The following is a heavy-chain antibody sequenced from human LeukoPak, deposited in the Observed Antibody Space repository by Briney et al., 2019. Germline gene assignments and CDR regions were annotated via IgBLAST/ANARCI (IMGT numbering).Heavy chain of an antibody. Sequence: KNGESLKISCKSSGYSFTNYWIGWVRQMPGKGLEWMGVIYPGDSDTIYSPSFQGQVTISADKSISTAYLQWSSLKASDTAMYYCARRLMYYYDSSGYDVAFDIWGQGTMVTVSS. CDR3: ARRLMYYYDSSGYDVAFDI. CDR2: IYPGDSDT. D-gene: IGHD3-22*01. J-gene: IGHJ3*02. V-gene: IGHV5-51*01. CDR1: GYSFTNYW.